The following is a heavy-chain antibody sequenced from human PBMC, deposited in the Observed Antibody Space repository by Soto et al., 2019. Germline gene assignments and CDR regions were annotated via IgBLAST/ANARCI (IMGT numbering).Heavy chain of an antibody. CDR3: ARDGDSYGYSNYYYGMDV. Sequence: ASVKVSCKASGYTFTSYGISWVRQAPGQGLEWMGWISAYNGNTNYAQKLQGRVTMTTDTSTSTAYMELRSLRSDDTAVYYCARDGDSYGYSNYYYGMDVWGQGTTVTVS. D-gene: IGHD5-18*01. CDR2: ISAYNGNT. J-gene: IGHJ6*02. CDR1: GYTFTSYG. V-gene: IGHV1-18*01.